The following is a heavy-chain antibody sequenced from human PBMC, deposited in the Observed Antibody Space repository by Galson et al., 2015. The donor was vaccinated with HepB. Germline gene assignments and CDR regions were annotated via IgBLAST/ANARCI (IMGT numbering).Heavy chain of an antibody. CDR3: ARDARHCSSTSCYQPYYYYYMDV. J-gene: IGHJ6*03. CDR1: GFTFSSYA. CDR2: ISYDGSNK. V-gene: IGHV3-30-3*01. D-gene: IGHD2-2*01. Sequence: SLRLSCAASGFTFSSYAMHWVRQAPGKGLEWVAVISYDGSNKYYADSVKGRFTISRDNSKNTLYLQMNSLRAEDTAVYYCARDARHCSSTSCYQPYYYYYMDVWGKGTTVTVSS.